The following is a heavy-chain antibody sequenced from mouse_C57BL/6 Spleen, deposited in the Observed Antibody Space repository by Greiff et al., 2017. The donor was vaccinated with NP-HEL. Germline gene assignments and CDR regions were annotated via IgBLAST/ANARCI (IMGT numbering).Heavy chain of an antibody. D-gene: IGHD2-5*01. J-gene: IGHJ3*01. Sequence: QVQLQQPGAELVRPGTSVKLSCKASGYTFTSYWMHWVKQRPGQGLEWLGVIDPSDSYTNYNQKFKGKATLTVDTSSSTAYMQLSSLTSEDSAVYYCAAYYSNYGFAYWGQGTLVTVSA. V-gene: IGHV1-59*01. CDR3: AAYYSNYGFAY. CDR2: IDPSDSYT. CDR1: GYTFTSYW.